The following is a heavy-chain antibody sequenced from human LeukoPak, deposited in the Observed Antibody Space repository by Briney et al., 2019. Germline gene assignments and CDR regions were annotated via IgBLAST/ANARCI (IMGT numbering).Heavy chain of an antibody. CDR2: ISSSSSYI. D-gene: IGHD4-17*01. CDR3: ARGYHRATTVTTLLFDY. V-gene: IGHV3-21*01. Sequence: GGSLRLSCAASGFTFSGYSMNWVRQAPGKGLEWVSSISSSSSYIYYADSVKGRFTISRDNAKNSLYLQMNSLRAEDTAVYYCARGYHRATTVTTLLFDYWGQGTLVTVSS. CDR1: GFTFSGYS. J-gene: IGHJ4*02.